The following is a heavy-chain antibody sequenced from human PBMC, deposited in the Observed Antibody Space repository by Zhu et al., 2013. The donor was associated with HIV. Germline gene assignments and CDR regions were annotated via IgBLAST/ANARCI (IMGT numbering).Heavy chain of an antibody. CDR1: GYTFIGYY. Sequence: QVQLVQSGAEVKKPGASVKVSCKASGYTFIGYYMHWVRQAPGQGLEWMGWINPNSGGTNYAQKFQGRVTMTRDTSISTAYIDLSRLRSDDTAVYYCARAWAYSSGREEYYYMDVRGKGTTVTASS. V-gene: IGHV1-2*02. D-gene: IGHD6-13*01. CDR2: INPNSGGT. CDR3: ARAWAYSSGREEYYYMDV. J-gene: IGHJ6*03.